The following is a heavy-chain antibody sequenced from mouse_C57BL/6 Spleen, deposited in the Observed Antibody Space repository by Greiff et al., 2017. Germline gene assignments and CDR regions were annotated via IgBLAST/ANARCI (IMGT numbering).Heavy chain of an antibody. D-gene: IGHD1-1*01. Sequence: EVQLHQSGPELVKPGASVKMSCKASGYTFTDYNMHWVKQSHGKSLEWIGYINPNNGGTSYNQKFKGKATLTVNKSSSTAYMELRSLTSEDSAVYYCARGDYGSSPHFDYWGQGTTLTVSS. CDR3: ARGDYGSSPHFDY. J-gene: IGHJ2*01. CDR1: GYTFTDYN. V-gene: IGHV1-22*01. CDR2: INPNNGGT.